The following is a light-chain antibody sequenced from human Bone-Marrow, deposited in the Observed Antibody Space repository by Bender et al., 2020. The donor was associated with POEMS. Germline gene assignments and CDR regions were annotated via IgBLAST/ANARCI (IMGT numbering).Light chain of an antibody. CDR2: EGV. Sequence: QSALTQPASVSGSPGQSITISCTGTSSDVGSYKFVSWYQHHPGKAPKLIIYEGVKRPSGVSNRFSGSKSGDTASLTISGLQAEDEGDYFCCSYVDDTTAFGGGTKLTVL. CDR3: CSYVDDTTA. J-gene: IGLJ3*02. V-gene: IGLV2-23*01. CDR1: SSDVGSYKF.